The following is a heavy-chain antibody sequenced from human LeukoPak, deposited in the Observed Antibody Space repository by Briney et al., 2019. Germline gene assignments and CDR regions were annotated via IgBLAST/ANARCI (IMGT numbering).Heavy chain of an antibody. V-gene: IGHV3-74*01. D-gene: IGHD3-10*01. CDR3: ARDRWDGSQVGGTRYFDY. CDR2: IHIDGRTT. J-gene: IGHJ4*02. CDR1: GFTFSSYW. Sequence: GGSLRLSCATSGFTFSSYWMHWVRQAAGKGLVWVSRIHIDGRTTTYADSVKGRFTISRDKAKDTLYLQMNSLRAEDTPVYYCARDRWDGSQVGGTRYFDYWGQGTLVTVSS.